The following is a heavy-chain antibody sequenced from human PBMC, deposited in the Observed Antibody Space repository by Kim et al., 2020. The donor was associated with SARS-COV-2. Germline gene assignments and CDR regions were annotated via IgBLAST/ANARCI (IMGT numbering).Heavy chain of an antibody. Sequence: SETLSLTCTVSGGSVSYDFWSWIRQPPGKGLEWIGYVYNDGTTSYNPSLRGRLTISLDMSKNQFSPKLISVTAADTAVYYCARLSNSNSRVRYFYFDSWG. V-gene: IGHV4-4*09. CDR2: VYNDGTT. D-gene: IGHD3-22*01. J-gene: IGHJ2*01. CDR3: ARLSNSNSRVRYFYFDS. CDR1: GGSVSYDF.